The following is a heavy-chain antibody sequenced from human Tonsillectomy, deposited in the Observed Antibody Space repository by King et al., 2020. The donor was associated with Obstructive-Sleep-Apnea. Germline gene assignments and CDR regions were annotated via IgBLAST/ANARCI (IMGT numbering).Heavy chain of an antibody. CDR1: GFSLSTSGVG. V-gene: IGHV2-5*02. D-gene: IGHD2-2*01. CDR2: IYWDDNE. CDR3: AHAGAAAYAEYFRH. Sequence: TLKESGPTLVKPTQTLTLTCTFSGFSLSTSGVGVGWIRQPPGKALEWLALIYWDDNERYSPSLKSRLTVTKDTSKNQVVLTMTNMDPVDTATYYCAHAGAAAYAEYFRHWGQGTLVTVSS. J-gene: IGHJ1*01.